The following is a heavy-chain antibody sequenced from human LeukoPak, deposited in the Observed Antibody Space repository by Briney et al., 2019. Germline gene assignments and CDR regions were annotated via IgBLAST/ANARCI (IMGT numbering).Heavy chain of an antibody. CDR3: AKAAFYYYMDV. J-gene: IGHJ6*03. CDR1: GFTFSGYS. D-gene: IGHD6-25*01. Sequence: GGSLRLSCAASGFTFSGYSMYWVRQAPGKGLEYVSAISSDGGSTYYADSVKGRFTISRDNSKNTLYLQLDSLRAEDVAVYYCAKAAFYYYMDVWGKGTTVTVSS. V-gene: IGHV3-64*02. CDR2: ISSDGGST.